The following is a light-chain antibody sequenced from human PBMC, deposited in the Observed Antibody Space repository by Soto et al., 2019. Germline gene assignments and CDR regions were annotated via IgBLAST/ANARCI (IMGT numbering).Light chain of an antibody. CDR1: SSDVGGYNY. Sequence: QSALTQPASVSGSPGQSITISYTGTSSDVGGYNYVSWYQHHPGKAPKLIIFDVSNRPSGVSNPFSGSKSGNTASLTISALQPEDEADYYCSSYTTSNTRQIVFGTGTKLTVL. CDR3: SSYTTSNTRQIV. J-gene: IGLJ1*01. V-gene: IGLV2-14*03. CDR2: DVS.